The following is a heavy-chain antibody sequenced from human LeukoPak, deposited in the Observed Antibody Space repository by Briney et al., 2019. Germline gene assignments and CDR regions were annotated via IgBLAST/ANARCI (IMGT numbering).Heavy chain of an antibody. CDR3: ATDRTWPSAFDI. J-gene: IGHJ3*02. CDR2: FDPEDGET. CDR1: GYILTELS. V-gene: IGHV1-24*01. Sequence: ASVKVSCKVSGYILTELSMHWVRQAHGKGLEWMGGFDPEDGETIYAQKFQDRVTMTEDTFTDTAHMELSSLRSEDTAVYYCATDRTWPSAFDIWGQGTMVTVSS. D-gene: IGHD2-8*01.